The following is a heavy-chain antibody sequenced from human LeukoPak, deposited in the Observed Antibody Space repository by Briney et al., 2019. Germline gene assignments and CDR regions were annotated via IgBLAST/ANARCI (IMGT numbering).Heavy chain of an antibody. CDR1: GGSISSYY. CDR2: IYYSGST. V-gene: IGHV4-59*01. D-gene: IGHD2-2*01. Sequence: SETLSLTCTVSGGSISSYYWSWIRQPPGKGLEWIGYIYYSGSTNYNPSLKSRVTISADTSKNQFSLKLSSVTAADTAVYYCARVGVVVPAAKADYYYYYMDVWGKGTTVTVSS. J-gene: IGHJ6*03. CDR3: ARVGVVVPAAKADYYYYYMDV.